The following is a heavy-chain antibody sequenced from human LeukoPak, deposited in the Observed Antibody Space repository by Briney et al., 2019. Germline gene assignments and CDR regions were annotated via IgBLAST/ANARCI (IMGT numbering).Heavy chain of an antibody. CDR2: MNPNSGNT. V-gene: IGHV1-8*01. CDR1: GYTFTIYD. D-gene: IGHD3-3*01. J-gene: IGHJ5*02. Sequence: ASVKVSCKASGYTFTIYDINWVRQAPGKGLEWMGWMNPNSGNTGYAQKFQGRVTMTRNTSISTAYMELSSLRSEDTAVYYCARAPSGDWFDPWGQGTLVTVSS. CDR3: ARAPSGDWFDP.